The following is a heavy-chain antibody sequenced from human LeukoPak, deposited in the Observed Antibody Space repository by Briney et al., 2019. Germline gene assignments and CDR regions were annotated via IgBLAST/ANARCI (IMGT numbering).Heavy chain of an antibody. Sequence: GGSLRLSCAASGFTFGRSWMDWVRQAPGKGLEWVANIKEDGSETYYVDFAKGRFTISRDNAKSSLYLQMDRLRVEDTARYYCSRSLNNWGQGTLVTVSS. CDR3: SRSLNN. V-gene: IGHV3-7*01. CDR2: IKEDGSET. CDR1: GFTFGRSW. J-gene: IGHJ4*02.